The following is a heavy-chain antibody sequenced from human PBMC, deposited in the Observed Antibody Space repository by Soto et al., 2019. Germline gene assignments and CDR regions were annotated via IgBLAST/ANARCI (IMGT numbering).Heavy chain of an antibody. V-gene: IGHV4-39*02. CDR3: ARDSNINWFYN. CDR2: ISYSGTT. Sequence: AETLSLTCTVSGGSXRSSTYYWGWIRQPSGKGLEWIGSISYSGTTYYNPSLKSRVTISVNTSKNQFSLNLSSVTAADTAVYFCARDSNINWFYNWGLGTLVTVSS. J-gene: IGHJ5*02. CDR1: GGSXRSSTYY. D-gene: IGHD4-4*01.